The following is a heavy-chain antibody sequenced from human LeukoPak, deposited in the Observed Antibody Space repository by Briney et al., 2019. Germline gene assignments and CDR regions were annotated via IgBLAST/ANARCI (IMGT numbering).Heavy chain of an antibody. CDR2: MNANSGNT. CDR3: ARVPYEWELRGPLYYYYYMDV. CDR1: GYTFTSYD. J-gene: IGHJ6*03. D-gene: IGHD1-26*01. V-gene: IGHV1-8*01. Sequence: GGSVTVSCKASGYTFTSYDINWVRQAPGQGLEWMGWMNANSGNTDYAQKVKGRVTMTRNTSISTAYMELSSLRSEDTAVYHCARVPYEWELRGPLYYYYYMDVWGKGTTVTVSS.